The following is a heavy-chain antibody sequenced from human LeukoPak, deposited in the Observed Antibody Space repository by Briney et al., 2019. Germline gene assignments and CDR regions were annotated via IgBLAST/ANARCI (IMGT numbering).Heavy chain of an antibody. CDR3: AKDEVVPGYYYTDV. Sequence: GGSLRLSCAASGFTFSSYGMHWVRQAPGKGLEWVAFIRYDGSNKYYADSVKGRFTISRDNSKNTMYLQMNSLNAEDTAVYYCAKDEVVPGYYYTDVWGRGTTVTISS. CDR1: GFTFSSYG. V-gene: IGHV3-30*02. CDR2: IRYDGSNK. D-gene: IGHD2-2*01. J-gene: IGHJ6*03.